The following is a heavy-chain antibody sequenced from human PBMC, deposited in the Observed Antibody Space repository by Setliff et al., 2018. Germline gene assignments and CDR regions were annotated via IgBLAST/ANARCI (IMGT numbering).Heavy chain of an antibody. Sequence: GGSLRLSCAASGFTVRSYYMSWVRQAPGKGLEWVSVIYSGGSTYYADSVKGRFTISRDNSKNTLYLQMNSLRAEDTAVYYCARERYFWSGYHNWGQGTLVTVSS. CDR1: GFTVRSYY. D-gene: IGHD3-3*01. CDR3: ARERYFWSGYHN. CDR2: IYSGGST. V-gene: IGHV3-66*01. J-gene: IGHJ4*02.